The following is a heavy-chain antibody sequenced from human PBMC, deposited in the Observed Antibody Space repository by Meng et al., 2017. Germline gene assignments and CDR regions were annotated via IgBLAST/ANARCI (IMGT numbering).Heavy chain of an antibody. J-gene: IGHJ3*02. D-gene: IGHD5-18*01. CDR2: IYYSGST. CDR1: GGSISSSSYY. CDR3: ARDQYSYGRHPTPPKDAFDI. V-gene: IGHV4-39*07. Sequence: SETLSLTCTVSGGSISSSSYYWGWIRQPPGKGLEWIGSIYYSGSTYYNPSLKSRVTISVDTSKNQFSLKLSSVTAADTAVYYCARDQYSYGRHPTPPKDAFDIWGQGTMVTVSS.